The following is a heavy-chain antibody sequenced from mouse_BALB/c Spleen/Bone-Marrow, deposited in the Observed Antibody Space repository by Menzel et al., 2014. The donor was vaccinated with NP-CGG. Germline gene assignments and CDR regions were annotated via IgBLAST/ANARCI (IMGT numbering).Heavy chain of an antibody. CDR2: IDPANGNT. CDR1: GFNIXDTY. Sequence: VQLQQSGAELVKPGASVKLSCTASGFNIXDTYMHWVKQRPEQGLEWIGRIDPANGNTKYDPRFQGKATITADTSSNXAYLQLSSLTSEDTAVYYCARWLPLAYWGQGTLVTVSA. CDR3: ARWLPLAY. D-gene: IGHD2-2*01. J-gene: IGHJ3*01. V-gene: IGHV14-3*02.